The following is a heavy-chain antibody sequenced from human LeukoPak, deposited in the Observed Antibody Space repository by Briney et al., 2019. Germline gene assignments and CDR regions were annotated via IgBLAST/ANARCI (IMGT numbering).Heavy chain of an antibody. J-gene: IGHJ4*02. D-gene: IGHD4-17*01. Sequence: GASVKVSCKTSGYTFTGYYMVWVRQAPGQGLEFMGWINPNGVDTDYAQKFQGRVTMTSDTSISTAYMELSSLRSEDTAVYYCARDLVPYGDYGRYFDYWGQGTLVTVSS. CDR3: ARDLVPYGDYGRYFDY. V-gene: IGHV1-2*02. CDR2: INPNGVDT. CDR1: GYTFTGYY.